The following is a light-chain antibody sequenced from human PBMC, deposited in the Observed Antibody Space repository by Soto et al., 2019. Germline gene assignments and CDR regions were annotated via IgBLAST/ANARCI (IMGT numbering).Light chain of an antibody. CDR3: CSYAGRDTLYV. Sequence: QSALTQPRSVSGSPGQSVTISCTGTSTDVGGYNYVSWYQQHPGKVPKLMIYDVSKRRSGVPDRFSGSKSGNTASLTLSGLHAEDEAEYYCCSYAGRDTLYVFGSGTKLTVL. V-gene: IGLV2-11*01. CDR2: DVS. J-gene: IGLJ1*01. CDR1: STDVGGYNY.